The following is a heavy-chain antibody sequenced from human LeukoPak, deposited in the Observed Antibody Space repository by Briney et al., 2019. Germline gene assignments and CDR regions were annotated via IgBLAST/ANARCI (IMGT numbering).Heavy chain of an antibody. V-gene: IGHV1-2*02. CDR2: INPDSGGT. CDR1: AYIFTGYY. CDR3: AREGSGWYGNFDY. Sequence: ASVKVSCKASAYIFTGYYMHWVRQATGQGLEWMGWINPDSGGTNYAQKFQGRVTMTRDTSISTAYMEVSRLRSDDTAVYYCAREGSGWYGNFDYWGQGTLVTVSS. D-gene: IGHD6-19*01. J-gene: IGHJ4*02.